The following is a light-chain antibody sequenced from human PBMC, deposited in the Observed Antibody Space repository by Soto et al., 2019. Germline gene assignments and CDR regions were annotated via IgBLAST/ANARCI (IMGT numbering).Light chain of an antibody. V-gene: IGLV2-11*01. J-gene: IGLJ3*02. CDR3: CSDAGSYTGV. CDR2: DVS. CDR1: SSDLGGYNF. Sequence: QSALTQPRSVSGSPGQSVTLSCTGTSSDLGGYNFVSWYQHHPGKAPKLMIYDVSKRPSGVPDRFSGSKSGNTASLTISGLAAEDGADYYCCSDAGSYTGVFGGGTKLTVL.